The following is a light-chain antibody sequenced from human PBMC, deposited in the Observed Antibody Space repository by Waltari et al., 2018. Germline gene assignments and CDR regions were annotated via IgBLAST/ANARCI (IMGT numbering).Light chain of an antibody. CDR3: QQYYGVPLT. CDR2: WAS. CDR1: QSVLYSANNKDY. Sequence: DIVMTQTPDFLAVSLGERAIINCNSSQSVLYSANNKDYLAWYQQKPGQPPKLLIYWASTRESGVPDRFSGSGSGTDFTLTISSLQAEDVAVYYCQQYYGVPLTFGGGTKVEIK. J-gene: IGKJ4*01. V-gene: IGKV4-1*01.